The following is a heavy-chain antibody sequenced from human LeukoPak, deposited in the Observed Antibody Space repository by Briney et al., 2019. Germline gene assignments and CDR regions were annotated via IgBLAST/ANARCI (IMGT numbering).Heavy chain of an antibody. CDR3: AKPAAGYSSGWYDGPYYFDY. Sequence: ASVKVSRKASGFTFTSSAVQWVRQARGQRLEWIGWIVVGSGNTNYAQKFQERVTITRDMSTSTAYMELSSLRSEDTAVYYCAKPAAGYSSGWYDGPYYFDYWGQGTLVTVSS. CDR2: IVVGSGNT. CDR1: GFTFTSSA. D-gene: IGHD6-19*01. V-gene: IGHV1-58*01. J-gene: IGHJ4*02.